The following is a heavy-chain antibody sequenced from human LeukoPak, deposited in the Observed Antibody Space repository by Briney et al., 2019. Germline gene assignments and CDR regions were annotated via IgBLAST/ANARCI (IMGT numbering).Heavy chain of an antibody. V-gene: IGHV4-30-2*01. CDR3: ARSSYSYGHFDY. J-gene: IGHJ4*02. Sequence: SQTLSLTCAVSGGSISSGGYSWSWIRQPPGKDQEWIGYIYYSGSTYYNPSLKSRVTISVDRSKNQFSLKLSSVTAADTAVYYCARSSYSYGHFDYWGQGTLVTVSS. D-gene: IGHD5-18*01. CDR1: GGSISSGGYS. CDR2: IYYSGST.